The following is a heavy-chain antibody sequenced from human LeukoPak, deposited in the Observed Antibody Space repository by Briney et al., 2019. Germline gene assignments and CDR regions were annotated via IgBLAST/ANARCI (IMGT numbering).Heavy chain of an antibody. CDR1: AFTFTTYG. CDR3: ARDWKTNSFDY. J-gene: IGHJ4*02. D-gene: IGHD1-1*01. Sequence: GGSLKISCAASAFTFTTYGMHWVRQAPGKGLEWVAFIYYDGSNIYYADYVKGRFTISRDISKNTLYLQMDSLRAEDAAIYYCARDWKTNSFDYWGQGTLVTVSS. V-gene: IGHV3-33*01. CDR2: IYYDGSNI.